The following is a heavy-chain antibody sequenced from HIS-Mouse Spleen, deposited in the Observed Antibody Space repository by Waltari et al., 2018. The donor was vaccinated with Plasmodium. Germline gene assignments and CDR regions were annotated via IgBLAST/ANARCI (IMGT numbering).Heavy chain of an antibody. V-gene: IGHV3-7*01. CDR2: IKQDGREK. CDR3: ASSWYWYFDL. CDR1: GFTFSSYW. Sequence: EVQLVESGGGLVQPGGSLRLSCAASGFTFSSYWMSWVRQAPGKGMEWVDNIKQDGREKYYVDSVKGRFTISRDNAKNSLYLQMNSLRAEDTAVYYCASSWYWYFDLWGRGTLVTVSS. D-gene: IGHD6-13*01. J-gene: IGHJ2*01.